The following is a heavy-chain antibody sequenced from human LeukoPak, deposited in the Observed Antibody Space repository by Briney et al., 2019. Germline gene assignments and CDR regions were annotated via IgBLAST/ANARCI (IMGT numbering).Heavy chain of an antibody. J-gene: IGHJ4*02. Sequence: SETLSLTCTVSGGSISSYYWSWIRQPAGKGLEWIGRIYTSGSTNYNPSLKSRATMSVDTSKNQFSLKLSSVTAADTAVYYCARDRSSGWYEYYLDYWGQGTLVTVSS. CDR3: ARDRSSGWYEYYLDY. V-gene: IGHV4-4*07. CDR2: IYTSGST. CDR1: GGSISSYY. D-gene: IGHD6-19*01.